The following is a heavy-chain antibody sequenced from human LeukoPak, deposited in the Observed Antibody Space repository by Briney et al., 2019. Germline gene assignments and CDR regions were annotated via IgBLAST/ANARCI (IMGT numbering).Heavy chain of an antibody. V-gene: IGHV1-24*01. CDR2: FDPEDGET. D-gene: IGHD6-19*01. CDR1: GYTLTELS. Sequence: GASVKVSCKVSGYTLTELSMHWVRQAPGKGLEWMGGFDPEDGETIYAQKFQGRVTMTEDTSTDTAYMELSSLRSEDTAVYYCARDRRWLVTQMLTIDYWGQGTLVTVSS. J-gene: IGHJ4*02. CDR3: ARDRRWLVTQMLTIDY.